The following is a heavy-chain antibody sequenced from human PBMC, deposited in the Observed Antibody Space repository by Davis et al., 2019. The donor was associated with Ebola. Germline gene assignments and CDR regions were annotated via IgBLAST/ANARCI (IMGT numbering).Heavy chain of an antibody. CDR2: IGGSGSST. Sequence: GGSLRLSCAASGFTFSTYAMNWVRQAPGKGLEWVSVIGGSGSSTSYADSVKGRFSISRDNSKSTLYLQLNSLRAEDTAVYYCAKGMTVSLGLYYFYPMDVWGQGTTVTVSS. CDR3: AKGMTVSLGLYYFYPMDV. V-gene: IGHV3-23*01. J-gene: IGHJ6*02. D-gene: IGHD4-17*01. CDR1: GFTFSTYA.